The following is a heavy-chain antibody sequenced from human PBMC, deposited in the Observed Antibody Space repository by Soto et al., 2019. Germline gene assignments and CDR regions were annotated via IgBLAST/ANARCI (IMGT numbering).Heavy chain of an antibody. J-gene: IGHJ4*02. CDR3: AKAFYYYDGSGYFFDY. CDR2: ISGSGGST. Sequence: GGSLRLSCAASGFTFSSYAMSWVRQAPGKGLEWVSAISGSGGSTYYADSVKGRFTISRDNSKNTLYLQMNSLRAEDTAVYSCAKAFYYYDGSGYFFDYWGQGTLVTVSS. D-gene: IGHD3-22*01. V-gene: IGHV3-23*01. CDR1: GFTFSSYA.